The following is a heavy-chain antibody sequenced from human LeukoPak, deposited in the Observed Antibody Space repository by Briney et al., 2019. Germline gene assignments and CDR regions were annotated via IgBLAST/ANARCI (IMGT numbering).Heavy chain of an antibody. J-gene: IGHJ4*02. Sequence: ASVKVSCKASGYTFTSYDINWVRQATGQGLEWMGWISAFNGNTNYAQKLQGRVTMTTDTSTSTAYMELRSLRSDDTAVYYCARGGDHYYGSGSYYAKGFDYWGQGTLVTVSS. D-gene: IGHD3-10*01. CDR2: ISAFNGNT. CDR1: GYTFTSYD. V-gene: IGHV1-18*01. CDR3: ARGGDHYYGSGSYYAKGFDY.